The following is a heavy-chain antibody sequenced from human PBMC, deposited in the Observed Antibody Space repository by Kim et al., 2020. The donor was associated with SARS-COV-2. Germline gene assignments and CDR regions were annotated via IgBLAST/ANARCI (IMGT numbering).Heavy chain of an antibody. J-gene: IGHJ4*01. CDR2: IYHSGSA. Sequence: SETLSLTCTVSGASIFGGSSYWSWIRQHPGKGLEWIGYIYHSGSAYYNPSLKSQVTLSVDTSNNQFSLELRSVTAADTAIYYCARAYNDDRNYHFDYCG. D-gene: IGHD4-4*01. CDR3: ARAYNDDRNYHFDY. CDR1: GASIFGGSSY. V-gene: IGHV4-31*01.